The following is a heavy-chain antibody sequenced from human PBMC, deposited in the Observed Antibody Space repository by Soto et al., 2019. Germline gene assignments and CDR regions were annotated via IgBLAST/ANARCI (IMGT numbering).Heavy chain of an antibody. J-gene: IGHJ4*02. CDR2: ISSTTNYI. V-gene: IGHV3-21*06. CDR1: GFTFTRYS. Sequence: ESLRLSCAASGFTFTRYSMNWVRQAPGKGLEWVSSISSTTNYIYYGDSMKGRFTISRDNAKNSLYLEMNSLRAEDTAVYYCARESEDLTSNFDYWGQGTLVTVSS. CDR3: ARESEDLTSNFDY.